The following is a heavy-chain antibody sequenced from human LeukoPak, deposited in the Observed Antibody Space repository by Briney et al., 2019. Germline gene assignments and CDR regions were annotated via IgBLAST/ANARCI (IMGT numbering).Heavy chain of an antibody. V-gene: IGHV1-46*01. CDR2: INPSGGSP. D-gene: IGHD1-26*01. CDR3: ARDQSGEWELLSGWWFDP. J-gene: IGHJ5*02. CDR1: GYTFTSYH. Sequence: AASVKVSCKASGYTFTSYHLHWVRQAPGQGLEWMGIINPSGGSPNYAQKFQGRVTMTRDMSTSTVNMELSNLRSEDTAVYYCARDQSGEWELLSGWWFDPWGQGTLVTVSS.